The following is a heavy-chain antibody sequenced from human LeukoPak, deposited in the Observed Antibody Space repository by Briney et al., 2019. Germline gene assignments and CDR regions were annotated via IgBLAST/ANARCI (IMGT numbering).Heavy chain of an antibody. CDR1: GGSISSGSYY. Sequence: SETLSLTCTVSGGSISSGSYYWSWIRQPAGKGLEWIGRIYTSGSTNYNPSLKSRVTISVDTSKNQFSLKLSSVTAADTAVYYCARSLSYYGSGSFDYWGQGTLVTVSS. CDR2: IYTSGST. J-gene: IGHJ4*02. V-gene: IGHV4-61*02. CDR3: ARSLSYYGSGSFDY. D-gene: IGHD3-10*01.